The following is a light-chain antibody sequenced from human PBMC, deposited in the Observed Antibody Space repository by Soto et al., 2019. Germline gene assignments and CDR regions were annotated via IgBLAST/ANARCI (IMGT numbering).Light chain of an antibody. CDR3: QQYGSSPLT. V-gene: IGKV3-20*01. J-gene: IGKJ4*01. CDR1: QSVTSNS. Sequence: EIVLTQSPGTLSLSPGQRATLSCRASQSVTSNSLAWYQQKPGQAPRLLVFGASSRATGIPDRFRGSGSGTDFTLTISRLEPEDFAVYHCQQYGSSPLTFGGGTKVELK. CDR2: GAS.